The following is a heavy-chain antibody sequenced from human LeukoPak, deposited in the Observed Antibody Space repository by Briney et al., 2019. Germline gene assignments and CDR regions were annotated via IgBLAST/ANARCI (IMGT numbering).Heavy chain of an antibody. V-gene: IGHV4-39*01. J-gene: IGHJ4*02. D-gene: IGHD4-17*01. Sequence: SETLSLTCTVSGGSITNISNYWGWIRQPPGKGLEWIGNIYYSGSTWYNSSLKSRVTISVDTSKNQFSLKLGSVTAADTAVYYCAKIMYDSGDHCIDSWGQGTLITVSS. CDR2: IYYSGST. CDR3: AKIMYDSGDHCIDS. CDR1: GGSITNISNY.